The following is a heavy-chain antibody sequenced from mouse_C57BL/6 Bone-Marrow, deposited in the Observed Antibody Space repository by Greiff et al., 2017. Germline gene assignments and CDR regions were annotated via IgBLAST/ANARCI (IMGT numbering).Heavy chain of an antibody. CDR3: ARALFNDYGSSPFGY. CDR1: GYTFTSYW. J-gene: IGHJ2*01. Sequence: VQLQQPGAELVKPGASVKLSCKASGYTFTSYWMHWVKQRPGRGLEWIGRIYPNSGGTKYNEKFKSKATLTVDKPSSTAYMQLSSLTSEDSAVYYCARALFNDYGSSPFGYWGQGATLKGSS. V-gene: IGHV1-72*01. D-gene: IGHD1-1*01. CDR2: IYPNSGGT.